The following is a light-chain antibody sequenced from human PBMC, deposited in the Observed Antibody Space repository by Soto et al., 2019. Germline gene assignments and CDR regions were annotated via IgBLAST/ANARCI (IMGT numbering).Light chain of an antibody. J-gene: IGKJ1*01. V-gene: IGKV1-27*01. Sequence: DLQWTYSTFFMAASVVGRDTITFRASQGISNYLAWYQQKQGKVPKVLIYAASTLQSGVPSRFSGSASGTDGTITISSLKQEDASTYYGQKSSSARWTLGQGTKVDIK. CDR3: QKSSSARWT. CDR2: AAS. CDR1: QGISNY.